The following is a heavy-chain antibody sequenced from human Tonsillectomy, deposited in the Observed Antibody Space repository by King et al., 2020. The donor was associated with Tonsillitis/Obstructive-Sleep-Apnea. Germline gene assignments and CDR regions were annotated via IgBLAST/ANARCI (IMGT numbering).Heavy chain of an antibody. Sequence: QLVQSGAEVKKPGASVKVSCKTSGYTFSSYYMHWVRQAPGQGLEWMGIINPSGDSTSYAQKFQGRVTMTRDTSTSTVYMELSSLRSEDTAVYYCAREESRDAFDIWGQGTMVTVSS. J-gene: IGHJ3*02. CDR3: AREESRDAFDI. CDR1: GYTFSSYY. V-gene: IGHV1-46*01. CDR2: INPSGDST.